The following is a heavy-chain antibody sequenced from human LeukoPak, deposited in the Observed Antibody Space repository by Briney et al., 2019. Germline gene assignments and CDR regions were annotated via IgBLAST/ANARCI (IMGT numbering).Heavy chain of an antibody. Sequence: SETLSLTCTVSGGSISSYYWSWIRQPAGKGLEWIGRIYTSGSTNYNPSLKSRVTMSVDTSKNQFSLKLSSVTAADTAVYYCASQISRDTAMVYPFDYWGQGTLVTVSS. CDR2: IYTSGST. J-gene: IGHJ4*02. CDR3: ASQISRDTAMVYPFDY. CDR1: GGSISSYY. V-gene: IGHV4-4*07. D-gene: IGHD5-18*01.